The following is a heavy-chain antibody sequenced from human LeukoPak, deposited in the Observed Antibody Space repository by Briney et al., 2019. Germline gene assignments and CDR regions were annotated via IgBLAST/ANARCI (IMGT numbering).Heavy chain of an antibody. CDR2: IYYSGST. CDR3: ASQGVTTGNDY. CDR1: GGSISSGGYY. V-gene: IGHV4-31*03. D-gene: IGHD4-17*01. J-gene: IGHJ4*02. Sequence: SETLSLTCTVSGGSISSGGYYWSWIRQHPGKGLEWIGYIYYSGSTYYNPSLKSRVTISVDTPKNQFSLKLSSVTAADTAVYYCASQGVTTGNDYWGQGTLVTVSS.